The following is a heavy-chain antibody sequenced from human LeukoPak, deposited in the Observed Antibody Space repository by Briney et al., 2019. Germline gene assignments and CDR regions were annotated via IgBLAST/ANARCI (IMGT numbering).Heavy chain of an antibody. CDR1: GYSFTGYY. CDR3: ARSVTMIAPPHFDY. D-gene: IGHD3-22*01. J-gene: IGHJ4*02. V-gene: IGHV1-2*02. CDR2: INPNSGGT. Sequence: ASVKVSCKASGYSFTGYYMHWVRQAPGQGLEWMGWINPNSGGTNYAQKLQGRVTMTTDTSTSTAYMELRSLRSDDTAVYYCARSVTMIAPPHFDYWGQGTLVTVSS.